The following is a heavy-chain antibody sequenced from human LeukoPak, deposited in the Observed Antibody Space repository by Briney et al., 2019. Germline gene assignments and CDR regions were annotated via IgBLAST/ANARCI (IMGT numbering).Heavy chain of an antibody. CDR2: INTNTGNP. CDR3: ARDPLLEMVPNWFDP. Sequence: GASVKVSCKASGYTFTSYAMNWVRQAPGQGLEWMGWINTNTGNPTYAQGFTGRFVFSLDTSVSTAYLQISSLKAEDTAVYYCARDPLLEMVPNWFDPWGQGTLVTVSS. CDR1: GYTFTSYA. D-gene: IGHD2-8*01. V-gene: IGHV7-4-1*02. J-gene: IGHJ5*02.